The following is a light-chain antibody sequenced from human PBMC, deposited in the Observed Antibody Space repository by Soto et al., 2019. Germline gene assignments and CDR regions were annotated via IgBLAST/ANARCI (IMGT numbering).Light chain of an antibody. V-gene: IGLV1-44*01. CDR1: SSNIGSNA. J-gene: IGLJ2*01. CDR3: ATWDDSLNGL. Sequence: LTQPPSASVTPGQRVTISCSGRSSNIGSNAVNWYQQLPGTAPKLLIYSNNQRPSGVPDRFSGSKSGTSASLAISGLQSEDEADYYCATWDDSLNGLFGGGTKLTVL. CDR2: SNN.